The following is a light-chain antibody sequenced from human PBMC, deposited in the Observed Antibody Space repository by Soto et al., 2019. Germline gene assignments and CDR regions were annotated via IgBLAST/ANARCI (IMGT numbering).Light chain of an antibody. Sequence: DIQMTQSPSAMSASVGDRVTITCRASQGISNYLAWFQQKPGKAPKLLIYAAASLQSGVPSSFRGFGAGTDFTLTITSLQAEDFATYYCQQTYSPPWTFGQGTKVDIK. CDR3: QQTYSPPWT. CDR1: QGISNY. V-gene: IGKV1-12*01. CDR2: AAA. J-gene: IGKJ1*01.